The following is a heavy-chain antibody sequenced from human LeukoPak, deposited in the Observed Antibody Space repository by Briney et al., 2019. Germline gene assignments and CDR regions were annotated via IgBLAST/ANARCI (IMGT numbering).Heavy chain of an antibody. CDR3: ARVMRRAAMGAFDI. CDR1: GFTFSTYS. Sequence: GGSLRLSCAASGFTFSTYSMHWVRQAPGRGLEWVSSISSSGGDIYYADSVKGRFTISKDNAENSLYLQMNSLRAEDTAVYYCARVMRRAAMGAFDIWGQGTMVTVSS. V-gene: IGHV3-21*01. CDR2: ISSSGGDI. J-gene: IGHJ3*02. D-gene: IGHD2-2*01.